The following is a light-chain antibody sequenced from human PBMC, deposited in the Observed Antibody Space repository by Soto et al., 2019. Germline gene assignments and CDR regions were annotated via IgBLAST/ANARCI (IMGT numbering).Light chain of an antibody. CDR2: GAS. CDR3: QSYNDWAFT. CDR1: ESLSTY. J-gene: IGKJ2*01. Sequence: EIVMTQSPATLSVSPGERVTLSCRASESLSTYLAWYQQKPGQAPRLLIYGASTKATGIPARFSGSGSATDFTLTISSLQSEDFAVYDCQSYNDWAFTFGQGTKLEI. V-gene: IGKV3-15*01.